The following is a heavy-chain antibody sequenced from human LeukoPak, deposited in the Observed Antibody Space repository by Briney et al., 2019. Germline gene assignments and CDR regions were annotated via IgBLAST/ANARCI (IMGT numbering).Heavy chain of an antibody. CDR2: IYYSGNT. CDR1: GGSISTYY. V-gene: IGHV4-59*01. D-gene: IGHD5-18*01. CDR3: ARRSGYSYGYPFDY. J-gene: IGHJ4*02. Sequence: KSSETLSLTCTVSGGSISTYYWSWIRQPPGKGLEWIGHIYYSGNTNYNPSLKSRVTISVDTSKNQLSLKLSSVTAADTAVYYCARRSGYSYGYPFDYWGQGTLVTVSS.